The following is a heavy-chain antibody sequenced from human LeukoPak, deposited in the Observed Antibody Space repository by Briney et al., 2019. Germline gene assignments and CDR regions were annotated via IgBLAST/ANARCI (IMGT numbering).Heavy chain of an antibody. CDR2: IYYSGST. CDR3: ARVGPSHRTFDY. J-gene: IGHJ4*02. D-gene: IGHD1-26*01. V-gene: IGHV4-59*01. CDR1: GGSISSYY. Sequence: SETLSLTCTVSGGSISSYYWSWIRQPPGKGLEWIGYIYYSGSTNYNPSLKSRVTISVDTSKNQFSLKLSSVTAADTAVYYCARVGPSHRTFDYWGQGTLVTVSS.